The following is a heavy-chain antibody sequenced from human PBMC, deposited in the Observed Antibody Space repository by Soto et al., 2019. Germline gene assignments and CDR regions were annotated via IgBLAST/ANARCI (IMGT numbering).Heavy chain of an antibody. CDR3: ARDSRIAVAGTGWFDP. Sequence: GASVKVSCKASGYTFTSYGISWVRQAPGQGLEWMGWISAYNGNTNYAQKLQGGVTMTTDTSTSTAYMELRSLRSDDTAVYYCARDSRIAVAGTGWFDPWGQGTLVTVSS. D-gene: IGHD6-19*01. CDR1: GYTFTSYG. J-gene: IGHJ5*02. CDR2: ISAYNGNT. V-gene: IGHV1-18*04.